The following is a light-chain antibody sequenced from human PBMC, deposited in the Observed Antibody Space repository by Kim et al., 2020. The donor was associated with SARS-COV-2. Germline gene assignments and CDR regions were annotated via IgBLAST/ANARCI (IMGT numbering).Light chain of an antibody. Sequence: EIKMTQSPSSLSASVGDRVTITCRASQGIRNFLAWYQQKPGKVPKLLIYAASIVSLGVPSRFSGSGSGTDFTLTISSVQPEDIATYYCQTYDSVPLTFGRGTKVDIK. J-gene: IGKJ4*02. V-gene: IGKV1-27*01. CDR1: QGIRNF. CDR3: QTYDSVPLT. CDR2: AAS.